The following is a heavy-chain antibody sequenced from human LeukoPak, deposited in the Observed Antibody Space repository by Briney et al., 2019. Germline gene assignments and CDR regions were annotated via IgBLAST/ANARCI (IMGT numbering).Heavy chain of an antibody. V-gene: IGHV1-8*01. Sequence: ASVKVSCKASGYTFTSYDINWVRQATGQGLEWMGWMNPNSGNTGYAQKFQGRVTMTRNTSISTAYMELGSLRSEDTAVYYCARVDIVVVPAAMTYYYYSMDVWGQGTTVTVSS. J-gene: IGHJ6*02. CDR2: MNPNSGNT. CDR3: ARVDIVVVPAAMTYYYYSMDV. D-gene: IGHD2-2*01. CDR1: GYTFTSYD.